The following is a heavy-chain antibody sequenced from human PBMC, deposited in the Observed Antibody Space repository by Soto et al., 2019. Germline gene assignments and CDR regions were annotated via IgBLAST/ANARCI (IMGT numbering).Heavy chain of an antibody. V-gene: IGHV1-69*12. D-gene: IGHD2-21*01. CDR2: IIPTFGTA. CDR3: ARPSCGAACYYYGMDV. J-gene: IGHJ6*02. CDR1: GGTFSSYT. Sequence: QVQLVQSGAEVKKPGSSVKVSCKASGGTFSSYTISWVRQAPGQGLEWMGGIIPTFGTADYTQKFQGRVTITADESTSTGYMEMSSLRSEDTALYYCARPSCGAACYYYGMDVWGQGTAVNVS.